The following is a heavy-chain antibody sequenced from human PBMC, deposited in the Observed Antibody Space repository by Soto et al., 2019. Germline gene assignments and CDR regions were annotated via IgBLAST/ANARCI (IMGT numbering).Heavy chain of an antibody. CDR2: ISSSSNYI. J-gene: IGHJ4*02. Sequence: EVQLVESGGGLVKPGGSLRLSCATSGFTFSDHTMHWVRQAPGKGLEWVAAISSSSNYIYYSGSVKGRFTISRDNAKHSLYLQMNSLRAEDTAVYYCARDSRFFVLAGADYVDSLGQGTLVTVSS. CDR1: GFTFSDHT. CDR3: ARDSRFFVLAGADYVDS. D-gene: IGHD3-3*01. V-gene: IGHV3-21*01.